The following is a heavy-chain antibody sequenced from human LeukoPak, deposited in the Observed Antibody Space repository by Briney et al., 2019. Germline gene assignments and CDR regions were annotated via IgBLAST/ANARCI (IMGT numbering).Heavy chain of an antibody. V-gene: IGHV5-10-1*01. J-gene: IGHJ4*02. CDR2: IDPSDSYT. CDR1: GFSFTSYW. CDR3: ARHEGGSARQFDY. D-gene: IGHD6-19*01. Sequence: GESLRISCKGSGFSFTSYWISWVRQMPGKGLEWMGRIDPSDSYTNYSPSFQGHVTISADKSISTAYLQWSSLKASDTAMYYCARHEGGSARQFDYWGQGTLVTVSS.